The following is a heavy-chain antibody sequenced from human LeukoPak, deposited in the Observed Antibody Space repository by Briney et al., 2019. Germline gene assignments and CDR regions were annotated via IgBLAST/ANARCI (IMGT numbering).Heavy chain of an antibody. V-gene: IGHV4-4*02. Sequence: PSGTLSLTCAVSGGSISSSNWWSWVRQPPGKGLEWIGEIYHSGSTNYNPSLKSRVTMSVGTSKNQFSLKLSSVTAADTAVYYCARTPGQDYDFWSGYSTFFDYWGQGTLVTVSS. CDR1: GGSISSSNW. J-gene: IGHJ4*02. D-gene: IGHD3-3*01. CDR2: IYHSGST. CDR3: ARTPGQDYDFWSGYSTFFDY.